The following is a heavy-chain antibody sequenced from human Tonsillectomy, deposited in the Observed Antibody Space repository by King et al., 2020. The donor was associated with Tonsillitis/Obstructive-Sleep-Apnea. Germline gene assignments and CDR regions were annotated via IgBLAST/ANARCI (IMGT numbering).Heavy chain of an antibody. Sequence: VQLQQWGAGLLKPSETLSLTCAVYGGSFSGYYWSWIRQPPGKGLEWIGEINHSGSTNYNPSHKSRVTISVDTSKNQFSLKLSSVTAADTAVYYCACGLGYCSSTSCYAVDYWGQGTLVTVSS. CDR1: GGSFSGYY. J-gene: IGHJ4*02. V-gene: IGHV4-34*01. D-gene: IGHD2-2*01. CDR2: INHSGST. CDR3: ACGLGYCSSTSCYAVDY.